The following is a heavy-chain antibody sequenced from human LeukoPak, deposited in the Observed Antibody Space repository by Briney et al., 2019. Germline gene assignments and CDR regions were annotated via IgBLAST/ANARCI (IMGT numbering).Heavy chain of an antibody. CDR2: ISAYNGNT. J-gene: IGHJ4*02. D-gene: IGHD3-10*01. CDR1: GYTFTSYG. V-gene: IGHV1-18*01. CDR3: ARDRRFGELIFDY. Sequence: ASVKVSCKASGYTFTSYGISWVRQAHGQGLEWMGWISAYNGNTNYAQKLQGRVTMTTDTSTSTAYMELRGLRSDDTAVYYCARDRRFGELIFDYWAREPWSPSPQ.